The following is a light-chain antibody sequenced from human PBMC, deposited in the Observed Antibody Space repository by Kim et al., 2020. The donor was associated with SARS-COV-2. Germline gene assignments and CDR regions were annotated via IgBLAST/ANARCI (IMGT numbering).Light chain of an antibody. CDR3: NSRDSSGNHRVV. J-gene: IGLJ2*01. V-gene: IGLV3-19*01. Sequence: SSELTQDPAVSVALGQTVRITCQGDSLRSYYASWYQQKPGQAPVLVIYGKNNRTSGIPDRFSGSSSGNTASLTITGAQAEDAADYYCNSRDSSGNHRVVFGGGTKLTVL. CDR2: GKN. CDR1: SLRSYY.